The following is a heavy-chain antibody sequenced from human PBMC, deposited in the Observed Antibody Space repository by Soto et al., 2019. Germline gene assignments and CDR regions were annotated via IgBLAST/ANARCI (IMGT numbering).Heavy chain of an antibody. CDR1: GGSISSGGYY. V-gene: IGHV4-31*03. D-gene: IGHD2-2*01. J-gene: IGHJ4*02. Sequence: QVQLQESGPGLVKPSQTLSLTCTVSGGSISSGGYYWSWIRQHPGKGLEWIGYIYYSGSTYYNPSLNDRLGVSVDTSKNQISLKLSYVTGADTAVYYCARTPRYVVVPLFDSWGQGTLVTVSS. CDR3: ARTPRYVVVPLFDS. CDR2: IYYSGST.